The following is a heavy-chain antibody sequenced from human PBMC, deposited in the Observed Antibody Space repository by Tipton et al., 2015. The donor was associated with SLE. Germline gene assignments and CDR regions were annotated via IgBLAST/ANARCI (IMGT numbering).Heavy chain of an antibody. CDR3: ARDPSYSGYDPV. CDR1: GFTFSSYS. J-gene: IGHJ3*01. Sequence: GSLRLSCAASGFTFSSYSMNWVRQAPGKGLEWVSSISSSSSYIYYADSVKGRFTISRDNAKNSLYLQMNSLRAEDTAVYYRARDPSYSGYDPVWGQGTMVTVSS. CDR2: ISSSSSYI. D-gene: IGHD5-12*01. V-gene: IGHV3-21*04.